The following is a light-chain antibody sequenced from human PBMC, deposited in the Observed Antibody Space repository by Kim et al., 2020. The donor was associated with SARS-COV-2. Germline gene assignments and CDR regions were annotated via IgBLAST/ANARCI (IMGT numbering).Light chain of an antibody. V-gene: IGLV6-57*04. CDR2: EDT. J-gene: IGLJ3*02. Sequence: NFMLTQPHSVSESPGKTVTISCTRSSGNIASNYMQWYQQRPGSVPTIVIYEDTQRPSGVPDRFSGSIDSSSNSASLTISGLKTEDEADYYCQSYDNTNQVFGGGTQLTVL. CDR3: QSYDNTNQV. CDR1: SGNIASNY.